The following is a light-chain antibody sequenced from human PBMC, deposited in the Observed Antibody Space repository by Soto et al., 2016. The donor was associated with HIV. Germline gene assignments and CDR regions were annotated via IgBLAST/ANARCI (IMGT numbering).Light chain of an antibody. CDR1: QMINSY. V-gene: IGKV1-5*03. CDR2: KAS. Sequence: DIQMTQSPSSLSAYIGDRVTITCRASQMINSYLNWYQQKPGKAPNLLIYKASTLEIGVPSRFSGSGSGTDFTLTLSSVQPDDVGTYYCQQYNTVPWTFGQGTKVE. CDR3: QQYNTVPWT. J-gene: IGKJ1*01.